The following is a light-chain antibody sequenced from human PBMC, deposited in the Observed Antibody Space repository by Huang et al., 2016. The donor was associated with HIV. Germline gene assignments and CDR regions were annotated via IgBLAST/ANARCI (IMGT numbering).Light chain of an antibody. Sequence: DIQMTQSPSSLSASVGDRVTITCRASQTIDKHLNWYQQKPGKAPKLLISVASSLQSVVPSRFSGGGSGTFCTRTIDGLQPEDSASYYCQQGYVTPWTFGQGTKVEIK. CDR3: QQGYVTPWT. CDR2: VAS. V-gene: IGKV1-39*01. CDR1: QTIDKH. J-gene: IGKJ1*01.